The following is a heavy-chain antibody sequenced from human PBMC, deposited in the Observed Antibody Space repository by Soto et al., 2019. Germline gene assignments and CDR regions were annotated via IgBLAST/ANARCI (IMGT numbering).Heavy chain of an antibody. J-gene: IGHJ4*02. V-gene: IGHV4-39*01. D-gene: IGHD4-4*01. CDR2: IYYRGST. Sequence: QLQLQESGPGLGKPWETLSLTCAVSGGSITSSSYYWGWIRQAPGRGLEWIGTIYYRGSTYYNPSLESRVTISADTSKNQLSLNLRSVTAADTAVYYCASPAGADYTFDYWGQGILVTVSS. CDR1: GGSITSSSYY. CDR3: ASPAGADYTFDY.